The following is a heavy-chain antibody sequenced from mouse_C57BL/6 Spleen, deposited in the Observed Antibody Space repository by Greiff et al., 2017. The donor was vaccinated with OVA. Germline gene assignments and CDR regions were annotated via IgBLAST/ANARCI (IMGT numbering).Heavy chain of an antibody. CDR3: ARYEDYYGKGDY. CDR2: IDPSDSYT. CDR1: GYTFTSYW. D-gene: IGHD1-1*01. Sequence: VQLQQPGAELVRPGTSVKLSCKASGYTFTSYWMHWVKQRPGQGLEWIGVIDPSDSYTNYNQKFKGKATLTVDTSSSTAYMQLSSLTSEDSAVYYCARYEDYYGKGDYWGQGPTLTVSS. V-gene: IGHV1-59*01. J-gene: IGHJ2*01.